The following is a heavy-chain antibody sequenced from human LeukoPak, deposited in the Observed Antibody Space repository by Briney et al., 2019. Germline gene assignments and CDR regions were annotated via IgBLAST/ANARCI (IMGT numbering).Heavy chain of an antibody. V-gene: IGHV4-59*11. CDR2: ILYSGRA. CDR3: ARETRYYYGSGSSNWFDP. CDR1: GGSISDHY. D-gene: IGHD3-10*01. Sequence: SETLSLTCTVSGGSISDHYWSWIRKPPGKGLEWIGYILYSGRANSNPSPKSRVTISVDTSKNQFSLKLSSVTAADTAVYYCARETRYYYGSGSSNWFDPWGQGTLVTVSS. J-gene: IGHJ5*02.